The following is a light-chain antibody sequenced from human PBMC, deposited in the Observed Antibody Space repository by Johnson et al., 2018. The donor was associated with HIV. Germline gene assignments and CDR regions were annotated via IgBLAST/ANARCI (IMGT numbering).Light chain of an antibody. CDR1: SSNIGNNY. J-gene: IGLJ1*01. V-gene: IGLV1-51*01. Sequence: HSVLTQPPSVSAAPGQKVTISCSGSSSNIGNNYVSWYQQLPGTAPKLLIYDNNKRPSGIPDRFSGSKAGSSATLGIAGLQTGDEAHYYGGTWDSSLSIFVFGTGTKVTVL. CDR3: GTWDSSLSIFV. CDR2: DNN.